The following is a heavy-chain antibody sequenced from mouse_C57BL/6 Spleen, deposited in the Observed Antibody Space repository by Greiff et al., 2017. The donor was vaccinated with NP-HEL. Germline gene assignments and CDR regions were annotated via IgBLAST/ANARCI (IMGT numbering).Heavy chain of an antibody. D-gene: IGHD2-1*01. CDR1: GYTFTDYY. CDR2: INPYNGGT. V-gene: IGHV1-26*01. CDR3: AREIYS. J-gene: IGHJ3*01. Sequence: EVQLQQSGPELVKPGASVKISCKASGYTFTDYYMNWVKQSHGKSLEWIGDINPYNGGTSYNQKFKGKATLTVDKSSNTAYMELRSLTSEDSAVYYCAREIYSWGQGTLVTVSA.